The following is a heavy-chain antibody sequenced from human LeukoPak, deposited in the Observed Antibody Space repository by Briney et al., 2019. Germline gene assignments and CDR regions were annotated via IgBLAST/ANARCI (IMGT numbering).Heavy chain of an antibody. D-gene: IGHD3-10*01. CDR1: GGSISSSSYY. CDR3: ARHFGGIITMVRGRGTYFDY. J-gene: IGHJ4*02. CDR2: IYYSGST. Sequence: SETLSLTCTVSGGSISSSSYYWGWIRQPPGKGLEWIGSIYYSGSTYYNPSLKSRVTISVDTSKNQFSLKLSSVTAADTAVYYCARHFGGIITMVRGRGTYFDYWGQGTLVTVSS. V-gene: IGHV4-39*01.